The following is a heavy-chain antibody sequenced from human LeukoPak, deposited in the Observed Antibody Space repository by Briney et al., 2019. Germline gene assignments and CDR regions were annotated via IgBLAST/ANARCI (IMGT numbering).Heavy chain of an antibody. Sequence: GGTLRLSCAASGFTFSSFGMNWVRQAPGKGLEWVSAISGSGDSTYSADSVKGRFTISRDNAKNSLYLQMNSLRAEDTAVYYCAREIVGDSGYDLGRFDYWGQGTLVTVSS. D-gene: IGHD5-12*01. CDR3: AREIVGDSGYDLGRFDY. CDR2: ISGSGDST. V-gene: IGHV3-23*01. CDR1: GFTFSSFG. J-gene: IGHJ4*02.